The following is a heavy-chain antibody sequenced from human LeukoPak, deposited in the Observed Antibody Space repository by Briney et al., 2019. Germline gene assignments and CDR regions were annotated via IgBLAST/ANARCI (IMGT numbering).Heavy chain of an antibody. CDR2: IYPGDSDT. J-gene: IGHJ6*03. Sequence: GESLKISCKGSGYSFTSYWIGWVRQLPGKGLEWMGIIYPGDSDTRYSPSFQGQVTISADKSISTAYLQWSSLKASDTAMYYCARVPRGTGTTGYYYYYMDVWGKGTTVTVSS. D-gene: IGHD1-1*01. V-gene: IGHV5-51*01. CDR1: GYSFTSYW. CDR3: ARVPRGTGTTGYYYYYMDV.